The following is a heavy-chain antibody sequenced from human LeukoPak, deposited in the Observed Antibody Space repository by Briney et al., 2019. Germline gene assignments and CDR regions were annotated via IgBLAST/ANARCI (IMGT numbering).Heavy chain of an antibody. D-gene: IGHD5-18*01. CDR2: IYTSGST. CDR1: GGSISSYY. CDR3: ASSTWIKPAFDI. V-gene: IGHV4-4*09. Sequence: SETLTLTCTVSGGSISSYYWSWIRQPPGKGLEWIGYIYTSGSTNYNPSLKSRVTISVDTSKNHFSLKLSSVTAADTAVYYCASSTWIKPAFDIWGQGTMVTVSS. J-gene: IGHJ3*02.